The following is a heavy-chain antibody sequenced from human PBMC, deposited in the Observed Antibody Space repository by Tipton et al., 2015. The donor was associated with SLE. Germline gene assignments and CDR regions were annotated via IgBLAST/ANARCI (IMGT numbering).Heavy chain of an antibody. J-gene: IGHJ4*02. CDR1: GYTFTSYH. V-gene: IGHV1-8*01. Sequence: QVQLVQSGAEVKKPGASVKVSCKASGYTFTSYHITWVRQASGQGLEWMGWMNPNSGNTGYAQNFQDRLTMTRNTSMSTAYMELSSLRSDDAAVYYCASVELRSLAFDYWGQGTLVTVSS. D-gene: IGHD1-26*01. CDR2: MNPNSGNT. CDR3: ASVELRSLAFDY.